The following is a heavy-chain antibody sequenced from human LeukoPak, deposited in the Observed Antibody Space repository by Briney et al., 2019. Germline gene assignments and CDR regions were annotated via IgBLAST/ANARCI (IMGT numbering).Heavy chain of an antibody. V-gene: IGHV4-4*02. D-gene: IGHD3-10*01. J-gene: IGHJ4*02. CDR1: GGSISSSNW. CDR3: EKGEDHGSGTVHFAS. Sequence: SETLSLTCAVSGGSISSSNWWSWVRQPPGKGLEWIGEIYHGGSTNYNPSLKSRVAMSVDRSRNQFSQQLSSVTAADTAVYYCEKGEDHGSGTVHFASWGQGTLVTVSS. CDR2: IYHGGST.